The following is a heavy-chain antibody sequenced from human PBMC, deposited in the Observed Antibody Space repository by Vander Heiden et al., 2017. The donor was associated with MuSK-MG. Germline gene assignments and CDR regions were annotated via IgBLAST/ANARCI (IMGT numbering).Heavy chain of an antibody. CDR1: GYSFTNYG. J-gene: IGHJ6*02. CDR3: ARTRLIALAGSYYYYGMDV. CDR2: ISGYNGKT. Sequence: QVQLLQSGAEVKKPGASVTVSCKASGYSFTNYGTTWVRQDPGQGLEWMGWISGYNGKTKYAQKLQGRVTMTTDSSTNTTYMELRSLSSDDAAVYYCARTRLIALAGSYYYYGMDVWDQGTTVTVPS. V-gene: IGHV1-18*01. D-gene: IGHD6-19*01.